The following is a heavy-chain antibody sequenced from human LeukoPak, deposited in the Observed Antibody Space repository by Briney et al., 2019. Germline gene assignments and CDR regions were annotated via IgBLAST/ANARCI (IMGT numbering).Heavy chain of an antibody. J-gene: IGHJ4*02. CDR1: GGSISSSSYY. V-gene: IGHV4-39*07. D-gene: IGHD1-26*01. Sequence: SETLSLTCTVSGGSISSSSYYWGWIRQPPGKGLEWIGSIYYSGSTYYNPSLKSRVTISVDTSKNQFSLKLSSVTAADTAVYYCARVGYSGSYSGYWGQGTLVTVSS. CDR2: IYYSGST. CDR3: ARVGYSGSYSGY.